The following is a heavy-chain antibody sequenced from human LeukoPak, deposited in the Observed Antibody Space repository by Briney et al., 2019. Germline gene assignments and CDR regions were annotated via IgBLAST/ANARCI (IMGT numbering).Heavy chain of an antibody. CDR1: GFTFNNYA. CDR2: ISGSGGST. Sequence: GGSLRLSCAASGFTFNNYAMSWVRQAPGKGLEWVSAISGSGGSTYYADSVKGRFTISRDNSKNTLYLQMNSLRAEDTAVYYCASTIAAVESAYWGQGTLVTVSS. J-gene: IGHJ4*02. D-gene: IGHD6-13*01. V-gene: IGHV3-23*01. CDR3: ASTIAAVESAY.